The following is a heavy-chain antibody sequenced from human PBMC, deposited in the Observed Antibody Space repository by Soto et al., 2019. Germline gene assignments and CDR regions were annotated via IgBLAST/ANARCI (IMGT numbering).Heavy chain of an antibody. D-gene: IGHD2-15*01. V-gene: IGHV3-30*18. CDR1: GFTFSTYT. Sequence: QVQLVESGGGVVQPGRSLRLSCAASGFTFSTYTMHWVRQAPGKGLEWVALISYDGSNQYYADSVRGRFTISRDNSKNTVFLQMSSLRSEETGTYYCAKGAYAGGCYGGGHFDYWGQGTLVTVSS. CDR2: ISYDGSNQ. CDR3: AKGAYAGGCYGGGHFDY. J-gene: IGHJ4*02.